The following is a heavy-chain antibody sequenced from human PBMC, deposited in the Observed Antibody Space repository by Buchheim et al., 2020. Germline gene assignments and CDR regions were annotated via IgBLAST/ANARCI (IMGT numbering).Heavy chain of an antibody. CDR3: LRGITAPDY. D-gene: IGHD1-14*01. V-gene: IGHV3-23*01. CDR2: ISASGT. J-gene: IGHJ4*02. Sequence: EVQLLESGGNLEQPGGSLRLSCAASGFTFSAYAMSWVRQAPGKGLEWVSGISASGTYYADSVKGRFTVSRDDSRRMLYLQMNSLSAEDTAIYYCLRGITAPDYWGQGTL. CDR1: GFTFSAYA.